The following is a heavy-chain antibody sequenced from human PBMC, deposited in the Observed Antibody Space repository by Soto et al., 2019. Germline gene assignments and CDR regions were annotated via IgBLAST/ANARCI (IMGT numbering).Heavy chain of an antibody. CDR3: AREGEILEWLAPTYFDS. J-gene: IGHJ4*02. Sequence: QVQLVQSGAEVKKPGSSVKVSCKASGGTFSSYAISWVRQAPGQGLEWMGGIIPIFGTANYAQKFQGRVTITADDCTSTDYMELSRLRSEDTAVYYCAREGEILEWLAPTYFDSWGQGTLVTVSS. CDR2: IIPIFGTA. V-gene: IGHV1-69*12. D-gene: IGHD3-3*01. CDR1: GGTFSSYA.